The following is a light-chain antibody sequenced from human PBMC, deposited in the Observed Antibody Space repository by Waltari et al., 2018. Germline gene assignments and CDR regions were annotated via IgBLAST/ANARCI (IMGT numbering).Light chain of an antibody. CDR1: HIGSKN. V-gene: IGLV3-9*01. Sequence: SYDLTQPRSVSVALGQTAKITCGGNHIGSKNVHWYQQRPGQAPVVVIYRDTNRPSGIPDRFSGSNSGNTATLTISRAQAVDEADYYCQVWDSSNVVFGGGATLTVL. CDR3: QVWDSSNVV. J-gene: IGLJ3*02. CDR2: RDT.